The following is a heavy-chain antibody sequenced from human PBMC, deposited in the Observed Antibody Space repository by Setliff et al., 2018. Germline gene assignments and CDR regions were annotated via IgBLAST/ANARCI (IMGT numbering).Heavy chain of an antibody. Sequence: PSETLSLTCTVSGGSIGNSYYYWNWIRQPAGKGLEWIGRIYTTWSTNYNPSLKSRVTISVDTSKNQFSLNVNSVIAADTAVYYCARGRNIAARLFDSWGQGTRVTVSS. D-gene: IGHD6-6*01. CDR3: ARGRNIAARLFDS. CDR2: IYTTWST. J-gene: IGHJ4*02. CDR1: GGSIGNSYYY. V-gene: IGHV4-61*02.